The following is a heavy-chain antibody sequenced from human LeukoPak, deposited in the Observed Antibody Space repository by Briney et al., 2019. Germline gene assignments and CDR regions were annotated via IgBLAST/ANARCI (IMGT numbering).Heavy chain of an antibody. D-gene: IGHD4-17*01. Sequence: GGSLRLSCAASGFTFSSYGMHWVRQAPGKGLEWAAVISYDGSNKYYADSVKGRFTISRDNSKNTLYLQMNSLRAEDTAVYYCAKDRVMTTVTTALDSWGQGTLVTVSS. V-gene: IGHV3-30*18. J-gene: IGHJ4*02. CDR2: ISYDGSNK. CDR1: GFTFSSYG. CDR3: AKDRVMTTVTTALDS.